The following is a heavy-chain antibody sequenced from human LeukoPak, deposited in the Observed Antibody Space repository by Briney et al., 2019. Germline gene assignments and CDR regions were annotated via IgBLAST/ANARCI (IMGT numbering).Heavy chain of an antibody. D-gene: IGHD5-18*01. Sequence: SETLSLTCTVSGGSISSYYWSWIRQPPGRGLEWIGNIYYSGSTSYNPSLMSRVTISVDTSKNQFSLRLSSVTATDTAVYYCGRHPGNSYGSWYFDLWGRGTLVAVSS. CDR2: IYYSGST. V-gene: IGHV4-59*08. CDR3: GRHPGNSYGSWYFDL. CDR1: GGSISSYY. J-gene: IGHJ2*01.